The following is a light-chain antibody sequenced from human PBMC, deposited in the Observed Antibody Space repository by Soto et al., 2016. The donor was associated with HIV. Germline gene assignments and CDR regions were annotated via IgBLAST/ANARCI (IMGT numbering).Light chain of an antibody. J-gene: IGLJ1*01. CDR1: DLSKKY. V-gene: IGLV3-1*01. CDR2: HDS. Sequence: SYELTQPPSVSVSPGQTASITCSGNDLSKKYVCWYQQRPGQSPVLVIYHDSQRPSGTPERFSGSNSGNTATLTISGTQAMDEADYFCQAWDGSTRVFGAGTKLTVL. CDR3: QAWDGSTRV.